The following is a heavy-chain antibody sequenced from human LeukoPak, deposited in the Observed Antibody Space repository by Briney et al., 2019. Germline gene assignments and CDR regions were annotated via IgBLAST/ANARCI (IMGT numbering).Heavy chain of an antibody. V-gene: IGHV4-39*07. J-gene: IGHJ5*02. CDR3: ARVYSSSHNWFDT. CDR2: IYYSGTT. D-gene: IGHD6-13*01. Sequence: SETLSLTCTVSGGYITSSSYYWDWIRQPPGRGLEWIGSIYYSGTTYYNSSLKSRVSISVETSKNHFSLKMSSLTAADTAVYYCARVYSSSHNWFDTWGQGTHVTVSS. CDR1: GGYITSSSYY.